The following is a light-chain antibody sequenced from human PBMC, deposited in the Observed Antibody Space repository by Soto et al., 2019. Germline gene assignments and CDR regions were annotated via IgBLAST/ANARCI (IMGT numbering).Light chain of an antibody. CDR3: QTWSTGIVV. CDR2: LNSDGSH. Sequence: QLVLTQSPSASASLGASVKLTCSLSSGHRTYAIAWHQQQPEKGPRYLMKLNSDGSHSKGDGIPDRFSGSTSGAERYLTISSLQSEDEADYYCQTWSTGIVVFGGGTKVTVL. J-gene: IGLJ2*01. V-gene: IGLV4-69*01. CDR1: SGHRTYA.